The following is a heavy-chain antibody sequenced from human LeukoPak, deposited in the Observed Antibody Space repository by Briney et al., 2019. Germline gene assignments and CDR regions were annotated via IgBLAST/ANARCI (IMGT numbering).Heavy chain of an antibody. J-gene: IGHJ5*02. CDR2: INHSGST. CDR3: ARGSRGYGLRFHWFDP. CDR1: GGSFSGYY. V-gene: IGHV4-34*01. Sequence: PSETLSLTCAVYGGSFSGYYWSWIRQPPGKGLEWIGEINHSGSTNYNPSLKSRVTISVDTSKNQFSLKLSSVTAADTAVYYCARGSRGYGLRFHWFDPWGQGTLVTVSS. D-gene: IGHD5-12*01.